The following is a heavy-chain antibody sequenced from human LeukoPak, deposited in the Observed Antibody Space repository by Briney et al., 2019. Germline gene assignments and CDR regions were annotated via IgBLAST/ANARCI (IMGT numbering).Heavy chain of an antibody. D-gene: IGHD6-13*01. CDR2: IYYSGRT. J-gene: IGHJ3*01. V-gene: IGHV4-59*01. Sequence: SETLSLTCTVSGVSISSYYWNWIRQPPGKGLEWIGYIYYSGRTNYNPSLKSRVTISVDTSKNQFSLKLSSVTAADTAVYFCARRMGQQLGVDAFDVWGQGTRVTVSS. CDR1: GVSISSYY. CDR3: ARRMGQQLGVDAFDV.